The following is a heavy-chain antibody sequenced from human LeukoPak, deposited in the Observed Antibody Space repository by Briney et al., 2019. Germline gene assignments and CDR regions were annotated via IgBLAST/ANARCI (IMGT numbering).Heavy chain of an antibody. CDR2: IWYDGSNK. CDR3: ARDRDSIVGATTFWFDP. J-gene: IGHJ5*02. CDR1: GFTFSSYG. D-gene: IGHD1-26*01. V-gene: IGHV3-33*01. Sequence: GRSLRLSCAASGFTFSSYGMHWVRQAPGKGLEWVAVIWYDGSNKYYADSVKGRSTISRDNSKNTLYLQMNSLRAEDTAVYYCARDRDSIVGATTFWFDPWGQGTLVTVSS.